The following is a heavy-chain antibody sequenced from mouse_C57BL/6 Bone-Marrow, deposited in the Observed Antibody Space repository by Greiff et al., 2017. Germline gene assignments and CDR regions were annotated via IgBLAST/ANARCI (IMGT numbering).Heavy chain of an antibody. J-gene: IGHJ3*01. CDR3: ARGGYDAWFAY. V-gene: IGHV1-82*01. CDR2: IYPGDGDT. Sequence: QVQLQQSGPELVKPGASVKISCKASGYAFSSSWMNWVKQRPGKGLEWIGRIYPGDGDTNYNGTFKGKATLTADKSSSTAYMQLSSLTSEDSAVYFCARGGYDAWFAYWGQGILVTVSA. D-gene: IGHD2-2*01. CDR1: GYAFSSSW.